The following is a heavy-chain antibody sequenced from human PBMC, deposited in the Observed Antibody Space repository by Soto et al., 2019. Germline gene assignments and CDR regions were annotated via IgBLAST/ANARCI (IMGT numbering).Heavy chain of an antibody. J-gene: IGHJ6*02. D-gene: IGHD4-17*01. CDR2: ISGSGGST. CDR3: AKDNGDPIYYYGMDV. CDR1: GFTFSSYA. V-gene: IGHV3-23*01. Sequence: GGSLRLSCAASGFTFSSYAMSWVRQAPGKGLEWVSAISGSGGSTYYADSVKGRFTISRDNSKNTLYLQMNSLRAEDTAVYYCAKDNGDPIYYYGMDVWGQGTTVTVSS.